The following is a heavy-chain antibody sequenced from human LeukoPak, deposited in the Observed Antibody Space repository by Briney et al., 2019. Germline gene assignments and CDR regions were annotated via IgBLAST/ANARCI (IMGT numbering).Heavy chain of an antibody. J-gene: IGHJ2*01. Sequence: PGESLKLSCAASGFTFSGSAMHWVRQASGKGLEWVARVRSKDNGYATSYSASVRDRFTISRDDSKNMAYLQMDSLKTEDTAVYFCSRTSDAAWYFDLWGRGTLVTVSS. D-gene: IGHD6-25*01. V-gene: IGHV3-73*01. CDR1: GFTFSGSA. CDR3: SRTSDAAWYFDL. CDR2: VRSKDNGYAT.